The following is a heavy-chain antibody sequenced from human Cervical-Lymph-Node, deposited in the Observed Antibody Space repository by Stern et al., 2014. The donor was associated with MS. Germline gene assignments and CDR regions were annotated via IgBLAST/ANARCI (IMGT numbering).Heavy chain of an antibody. V-gene: IGHV3-53*01. D-gene: IGHD2-21*02. CDR2: IYRDGRT. Sequence: EVQLVESGGGLIQPGGSLRLSCAASGFTVTNNYMSWVRQAPGRGLEWVSVIYRDGRTNYADSVKGRFIILRDTSKNTVFLQMNGLRAEDTAVYYCARGGGDWNAFAIWGQGTTVTVSS. CDR3: ARGGGDWNAFAI. CDR1: GFTVTNNY. J-gene: IGHJ3*02.